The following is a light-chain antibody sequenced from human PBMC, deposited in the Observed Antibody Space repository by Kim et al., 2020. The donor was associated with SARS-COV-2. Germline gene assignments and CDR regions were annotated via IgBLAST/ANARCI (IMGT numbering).Light chain of an antibody. CDR3: QQYNNWPPYT. CDR2: GAS. CDR1: QSVSSN. V-gene: IGKV3-15*01. J-gene: IGKJ2*01. Sequence: EILMTQSPATLSVSPGERVTLSCRASQSVSSNLAWYQQRPGQAPTLIIFGASNRATGVPVRFSGSGSGTEFTLTISSLQSEDSAVYYCQQYNNWPPYTFGQGTKLEI.